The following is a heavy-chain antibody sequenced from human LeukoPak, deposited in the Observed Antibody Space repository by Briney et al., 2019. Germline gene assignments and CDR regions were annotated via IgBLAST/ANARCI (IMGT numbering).Heavy chain of an antibody. J-gene: IGHJ3*02. Sequence: PSETLSLTCAVYGGSFSDYYWSWIRQPPGKGLEWIGEINHSGSTNYKSSLKSRVTISVDTSKNQFSLKLSSVTAADTAVYYCATRRYRGSPGAFDIWGQGTMVTVSS. D-gene: IGHD1-26*01. CDR1: GGSFSDYY. V-gene: IGHV4-34*01. CDR3: ATRRYRGSPGAFDI. CDR2: INHSGST.